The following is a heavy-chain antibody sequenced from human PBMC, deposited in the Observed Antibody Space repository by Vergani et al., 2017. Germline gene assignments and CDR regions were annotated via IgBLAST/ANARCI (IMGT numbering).Heavy chain of an antibody. CDR1: GFTFADYT. CDR3: ARGMGDCMDV. V-gene: IGHV3-9*01. D-gene: IGHD3-16*01. J-gene: IGHJ6*03. Sequence: EVQLVESGGALVQPGGSLRLSCAASGFTFADYTMHWVRQAPGKGLEWVAGSSWNVGHIGYADSVKGRFTISRDDAKNSLTLQMSSLRPEDTAVYYCARGMGDCMDVWGKGATVTVSS. CDR2: SSWNVGHI.